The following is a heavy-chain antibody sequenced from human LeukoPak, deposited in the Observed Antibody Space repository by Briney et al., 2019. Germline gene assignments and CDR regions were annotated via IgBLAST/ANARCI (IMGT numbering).Heavy chain of an antibody. J-gene: IGHJ4*02. V-gene: IGHV3-30*01. D-gene: IGHD2-2*01. Sequence: PGGPLRLSCAASGFTFSSYAMHWVRQAPGKGLEWVAVISYDGSNKYYADSVKGRFTISRDNSKNTLYLQMNSLRAEDTAVYYCARVHEGDIVVVPPDYWGQGTLVTVSS. CDR1: GFTFSSYA. CDR2: ISYDGSNK. CDR3: ARVHEGDIVVVPPDY.